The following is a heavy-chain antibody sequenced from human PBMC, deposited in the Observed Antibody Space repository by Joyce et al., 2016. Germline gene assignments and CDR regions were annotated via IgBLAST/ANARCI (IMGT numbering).Heavy chain of an antibody. CDR1: GFTFSSYA. J-gene: IGHJ2*01. CDR2: ISYDGATQ. CDR3: ARERNNWYFDL. Sequence: QVQLVESGGGVVQPGRSRRLPCAASGFTFSSYAMHWVRQAPGKGLEGLTFISYDGATQDFAASVRGRFTISRDNSKTSNTVFLQMNSLRPEDTAVYYCARERNNWYFDLWGRGTLVTVSS. V-gene: IGHV3-30-3*01.